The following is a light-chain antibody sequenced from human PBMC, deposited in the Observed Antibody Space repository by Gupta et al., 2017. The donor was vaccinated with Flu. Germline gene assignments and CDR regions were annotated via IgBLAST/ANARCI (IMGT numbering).Light chain of an antibody. CDR3: HQRSSWPRT. Sequence: PATLSLSPGERATLSCRASQSISTYLAWYQQKPGQAPRLLIYDASNRATGIPARFSGSGSGTDFTLSISSLEPEDFAIYYCHQRSSWPRTFGQGTKLEIK. V-gene: IGKV3-11*01. CDR1: QSISTY. CDR2: DAS. J-gene: IGKJ2*02.